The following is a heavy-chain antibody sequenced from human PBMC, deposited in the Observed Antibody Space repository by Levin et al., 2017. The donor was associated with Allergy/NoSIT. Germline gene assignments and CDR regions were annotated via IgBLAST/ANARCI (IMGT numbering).Heavy chain of an antibody. V-gene: IGHV3-72*01. D-gene: IGHD2-8*01. CDR2: TRNKANSYTT. Sequence: GESLKISCAASGFTLSDHYMDWVRQAPGKGLEWVGRTRNKANSYTTEYAASVKGRFTISRDDSGNSLYLQMNSLKTEDSAVFYCAPLGYCKDGVCYDAFDIWGQGTMVTVSS. J-gene: IGHJ3*02. CDR1: GFTLSDHY. CDR3: APLGYCKDGVCYDAFDI.